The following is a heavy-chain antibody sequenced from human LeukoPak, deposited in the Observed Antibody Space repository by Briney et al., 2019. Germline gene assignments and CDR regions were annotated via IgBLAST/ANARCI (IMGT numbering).Heavy chain of an antibody. CDR2: ISGSGGST. CDR3: AKSRGGLLWFGEFDY. CDR1: GFTFSRSA. D-gene: IGHD3-10*01. Sequence: GGSLRLSCAAPGFTFSRSAMSWVRPAPGKGREWVSAISGSGGSTYYADSVKGRFTISRDNSKNTLYLQMNSLRAEDTAVYYCAKSRGGLLWFGEFDYWGQGTLVTVSS. V-gene: IGHV3-23*01. J-gene: IGHJ4*02.